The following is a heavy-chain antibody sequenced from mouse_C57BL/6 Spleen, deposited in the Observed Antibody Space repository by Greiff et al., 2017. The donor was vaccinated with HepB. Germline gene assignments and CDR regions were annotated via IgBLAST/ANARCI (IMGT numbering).Heavy chain of an antibody. V-gene: IGHV1-26*01. CDR1: GYTFTDYY. J-gene: IGHJ3*01. Sequence: VQLQQSGPELVKPGASVKISCKASGYTFTDYYMNWVKQSHGKSLEWIGDINPNNGGTSYNQKFKGKATLTVDKSSSTAYMELRSLTSEDSAVYYCARRWLLRPFAYWGQGTLVTVSA. CDR3: ARRWLLRPFAY. D-gene: IGHD2-3*01. CDR2: INPNNGGT.